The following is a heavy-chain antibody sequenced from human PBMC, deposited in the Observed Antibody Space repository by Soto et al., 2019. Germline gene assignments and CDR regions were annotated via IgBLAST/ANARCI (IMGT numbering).Heavy chain of an antibody. CDR1: GFTFISYG. Sequence: GGSLRLSCAASGFTFISYGMHWVLQAPGKGLEWVAVIWYDGSNKYYADSVKVRFTISRDNSKNTLYLQLNRLRAEDKSVTYRARDFTTSVARWEPYYFCYDIAAWGQGNTLTVPS. D-gene: IGHD1-26*01. CDR2: IWYDGSNK. CDR3: ARDFTTSVARWEPYYFCYDIAA. J-gene: IGHJ6*02. V-gene: IGHV3-33*01.